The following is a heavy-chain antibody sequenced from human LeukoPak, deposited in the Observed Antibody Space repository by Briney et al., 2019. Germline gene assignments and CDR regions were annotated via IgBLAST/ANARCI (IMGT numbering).Heavy chain of an antibody. CDR1: GGSFSGYY. V-gene: IGHV4-34*01. J-gene: IGHJ6*03. CDR2: INHSGST. CDR3: ARGKGEAFTMVRGLIRYYYYMDV. D-gene: IGHD3-10*01. Sequence: SETLSLTCAVYGGSFSGYYWSWIRQPPGKGLEWIGEINHSGSTNYNPSLKSRVTISVDTSKNQFSLKLSSVTAADTAVYYCARGKGEAFTMVRGLIRYYYYMDVWGKGTTVTISS.